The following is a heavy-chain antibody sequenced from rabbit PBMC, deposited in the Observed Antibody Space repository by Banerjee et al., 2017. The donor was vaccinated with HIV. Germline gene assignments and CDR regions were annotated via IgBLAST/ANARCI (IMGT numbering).Heavy chain of an antibody. CDR3: ARESTDWYYFNL. CDR1: GFSFSSSQY. V-gene: IGHV1S40*01. Sequence: QSLEESGGDLVKPGASLTLTCTASGFSFSSSQYMCWVRQAPGKGLEWIACIYGGTNDITYYASWAKGRFTITKTSSTTVTLQMTSLTVADTATYFCARESTDWYYFNLWGPGTLVTVS. D-gene: IGHD7-1*01. J-gene: IGHJ4*01. CDR2: IYGGTNDIT.